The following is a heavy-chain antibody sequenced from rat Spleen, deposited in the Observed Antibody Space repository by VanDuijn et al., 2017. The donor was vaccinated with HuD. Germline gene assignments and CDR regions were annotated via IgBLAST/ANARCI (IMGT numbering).Heavy chain of an antibody. CDR2: ISYSGST. CDR1: GYSITSNY. Sequence: EVQLQESGPGLVKPSQSLSLTCSVTGYSITSNYWGWIRKFPGNKMEWIGHISYSGSTSYNPSLKSRISITGDTSKNQFFLQLNSVTTEDTATYYCARSRYTPDYYYEGFFDYWGQGVMVTVSS. J-gene: IGHJ2*01. V-gene: IGHV3-1*01. D-gene: IGHD1-6*01. CDR3: ARSRYTPDYYYEGFFDY.